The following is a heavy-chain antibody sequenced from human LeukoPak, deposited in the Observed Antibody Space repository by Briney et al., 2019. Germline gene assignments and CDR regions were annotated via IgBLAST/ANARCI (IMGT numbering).Heavy chain of an antibody. Sequence: GGSLRLSCAASGFTFSSYGMHWVRQAPGKGLEWVSFIRYDGSNEYYADSVRGRFTISRDNSKNTLYLQMNSLRAEDTALYYCARLSAYYYGSFFYYYMDVWGKGTTVTVSS. D-gene: IGHD3-10*01. CDR3: ARLSAYYYGSFFYYYMDV. V-gene: IGHV3-30*02. CDR1: GFTFSSYG. CDR2: IRYDGSNE. J-gene: IGHJ6*03.